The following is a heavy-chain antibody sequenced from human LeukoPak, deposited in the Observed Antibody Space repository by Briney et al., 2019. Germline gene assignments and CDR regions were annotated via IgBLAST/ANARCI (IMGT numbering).Heavy chain of an antibody. CDR1: GFTFSSYE. J-gene: IGHJ3*02. V-gene: IGHV3-48*03. D-gene: IGHD3-10*01. Sequence: GGSLRLSCAASGFTFSSYEMNWVRQAPGKGLEWVSYISSSGSTIYYADSVKGRFTISRDNAKNSLYLQINSLRAEDTAVYYCARGSAGSDPVAFDIWGQGTMVTVSS. CDR2: ISSSGSTI. CDR3: ARGSAGSDPVAFDI.